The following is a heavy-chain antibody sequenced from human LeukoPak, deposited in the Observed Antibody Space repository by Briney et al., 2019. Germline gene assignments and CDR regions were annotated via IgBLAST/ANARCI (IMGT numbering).Heavy chain of an antibody. Sequence: PSQTLSLTCTVSGGSISGGGYYWSWIRQHPGKGLEWIGYIYYSGSTYYNPSLKSRVTISVDTSKNQFSLKLSSVTAADTAVYYCARGLKYYYGSGSYKGNWFDPWGQGTLVTVSS. CDR2: IYYSGST. V-gene: IGHV4-31*03. D-gene: IGHD3-10*01. CDR1: GGSISGGGYY. CDR3: ARGLKYYYGSGSYKGNWFDP. J-gene: IGHJ5*02.